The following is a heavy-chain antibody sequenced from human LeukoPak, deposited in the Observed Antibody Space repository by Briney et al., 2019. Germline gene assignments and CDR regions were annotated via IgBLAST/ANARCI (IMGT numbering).Heavy chain of an antibody. Sequence: SETLSLTRAVSGGSISSGGYSWSWIRQPPGKGLECIGYIYHSGSTYYNPSLKSRVTISVDRSKNQFSLKLSSVTAADTAVYYCARSLGELAYNWFDPWGQGTLVTVSS. CDR1: GGSISSGGYS. V-gene: IGHV4-30-2*01. CDR2: IYHSGST. D-gene: IGHD3-16*01. CDR3: ARSLGELAYNWFDP. J-gene: IGHJ5*02.